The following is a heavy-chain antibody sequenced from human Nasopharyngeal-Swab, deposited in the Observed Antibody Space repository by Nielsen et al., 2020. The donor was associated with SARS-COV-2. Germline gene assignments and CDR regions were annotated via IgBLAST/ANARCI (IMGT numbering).Heavy chain of an antibody. CDR2: IYYSGST. CDR3: ATPVEVVPAAMPDYYYGMDV. J-gene: IGHJ6*02. CDR1: GGSISSSSYY. Sequence: SETLSLTCTVSGGSISSSSYYWGWIRQPPGKGLEWIGSIYYSGSTYYSPSLKSRVTISVDTSKNQFSLKLSSVTAADTAVYYCATPVEVVPAAMPDYYYGMDVWGQGTTATVSS. V-gene: IGHV4-39*01. D-gene: IGHD2-2*01.